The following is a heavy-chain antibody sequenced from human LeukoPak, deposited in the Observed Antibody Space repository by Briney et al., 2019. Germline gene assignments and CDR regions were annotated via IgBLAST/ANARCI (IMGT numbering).Heavy chain of an antibody. CDR2: LYHSGST. J-gene: IGHJ3*01. CDR3: ARSGSYYAFAFDV. CDR1: GYSISSGYY. D-gene: IGHD1-26*01. Sequence: SETLSLTCTVSGYSISSGYYWGWIRQPPGKGLEWIGSLYHSGSTYYNPSLKSRVTISVDTSKNQFSLKLTSVTAADTAVYYCARSGSYYAFAFDVWGQGTMVTVSS. V-gene: IGHV4-38-2*02.